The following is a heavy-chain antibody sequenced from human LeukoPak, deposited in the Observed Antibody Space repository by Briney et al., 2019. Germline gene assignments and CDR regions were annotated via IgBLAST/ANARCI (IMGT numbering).Heavy chain of an antibody. CDR1: GYTFAGYY. J-gene: IGHJ4*02. V-gene: IGHV1-2*02. CDR3: ATLYCGGDCPAY. Sequence: ASVKVSCKASGYTFAGYYMHWVRQAPGQGLEWMGWINPNSGGTNYAQKFQGRVTMTRDTSISTAYMELSRPRSDDTAVYYCATLYCGGDCPAYWGQGTLVTVSS. D-gene: IGHD2-21*02. CDR2: INPNSGGT.